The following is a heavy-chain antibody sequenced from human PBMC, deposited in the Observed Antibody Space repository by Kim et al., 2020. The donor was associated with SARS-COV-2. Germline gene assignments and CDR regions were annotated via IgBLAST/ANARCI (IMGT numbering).Heavy chain of an antibody. CDR1: GFTFSSYG. D-gene: IGHD3-22*01. Sequence: GGSLRLSCAASGFTFSSYGMHWVRQAPGRGLEWVAVIWYDGSNKYYADSVKGRFTISRDNSKNTLYLQMNSLRAEDTAVYYCARDLNYYDSSGYSFSGDRWGQGTLVTVSS. V-gene: IGHV3-33*01. CDR2: IWYDGSNK. CDR3: ARDLNYYDSSGYSFSGDR. J-gene: IGHJ4*02.